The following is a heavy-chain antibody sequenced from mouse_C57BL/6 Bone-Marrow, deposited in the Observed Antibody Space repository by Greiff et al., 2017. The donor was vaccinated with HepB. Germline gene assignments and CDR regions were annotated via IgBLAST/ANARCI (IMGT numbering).Heavy chain of an antibody. D-gene: IGHD2-4*01. Sequence: VKVVESGPGLVQPSQSLSITCTVSGFSLTSYGVHWVRQSPGKGLEWLGVIWSGGSTDYNAAFISRLSISKDNSKSQVFFKMNSLQADDTAIYYCARNEGLHPWFAYWGQGTLVTVSA. J-gene: IGHJ3*01. CDR1: GFSLTSYG. CDR2: IWSGGST. CDR3: ARNEGLHPWFAY. V-gene: IGHV2-2*01.